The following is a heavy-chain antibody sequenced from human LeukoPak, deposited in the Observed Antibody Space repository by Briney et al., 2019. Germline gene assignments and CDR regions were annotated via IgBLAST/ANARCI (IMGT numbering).Heavy chain of an antibody. CDR1: GFTFSDYS. Sequence: KTGGSLRLPCAASGFTFSDYSVNWVRQAPGKGLEWVSSISYSSSYIYYVDSVKGRFTISRDNAKNSLYLQMNSLRAEDTAVYYCARAAQVLLWFGELLHHDALDIWGQGTMVTVSS. CDR2: ISYSSSYI. V-gene: IGHV3-21*01. CDR3: ARAAQVLLWFGELLHHDALDI. J-gene: IGHJ3*02. D-gene: IGHD3-10*01.